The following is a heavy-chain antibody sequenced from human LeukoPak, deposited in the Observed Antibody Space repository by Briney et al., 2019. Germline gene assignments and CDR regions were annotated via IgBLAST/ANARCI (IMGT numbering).Heavy chain of an antibody. CDR2: VIPIFGTA. CDR3: ARGPQMATIVYYYYYYMDV. Sequence: SVKVSCKASGGTFSSYAISWVRQAPGQGLEWMGGVIPIFGTANYAQKFQGRVTITTDESTSTAYMELSSLRSEDTAVYYCARGPQMATIVYYYYYYMDVWGKGTTVTVSS. CDR1: GGTFSSYA. D-gene: IGHD5-24*01. J-gene: IGHJ6*03. V-gene: IGHV1-69*05.